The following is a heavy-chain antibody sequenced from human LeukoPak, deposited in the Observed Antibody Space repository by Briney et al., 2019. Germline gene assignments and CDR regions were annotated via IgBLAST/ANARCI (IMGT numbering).Heavy chain of an antibody. CDR2: IYHSGST. CDR3: ARGNTMVRGVLDY. Sequence: PSETLSLTCTVSGYSISSGYYWGWIRQPPGKGLEWIGSIYHSGSTYYNPSLKSRVTISVDTSKNQFSLKLSSVTAADTAVYYCARGNTMVRGVLDYWGQGTLVTVSS. CDR1: GYSISSGYY. J-gene: IGHJ4*02. D-gene: IGHD3-10*01. V-gene: IGHV4-38-2*02.